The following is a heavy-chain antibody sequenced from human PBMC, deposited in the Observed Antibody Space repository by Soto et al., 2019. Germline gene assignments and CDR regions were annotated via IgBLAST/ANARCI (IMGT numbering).Heavy chain of an antibody. Sequence: GASVKVSCKASGFTFTSSAVQWVRQARGQRLEWIGWIVVGSGNTNYAQKFQERVTITRDMSTSTAYMELSSLRSEDTAVYYCAADLAKLRSFDWIMHHYYGMDVWG. D-gene: IGHD3-9*01. CDR1: GFTFTSSA. CDR3: AADLAKLRSFDWIMHHYYGMDV. CDR2: IVVGSGNT. V-gene: IGHV1-58*01. J-gene: IGHJ6*02.